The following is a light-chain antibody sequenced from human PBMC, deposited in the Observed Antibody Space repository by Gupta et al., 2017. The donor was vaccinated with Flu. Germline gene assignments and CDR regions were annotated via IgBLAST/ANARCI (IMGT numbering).Light chain of an antibody. CDR1: SSNIGNNY. J-gene: IGLJ1*01. Sequence: QPVLTQPPSVSAAPGQKVTISCTGSSSNIGNNYLSWHQQFPGTAPKLLIYENNKRPSGIPDRFSGAKSGTSAALGITGLQTGDEADYYCGTWDSSLSAYVFGTGTKVTVL. CDR2: ENN. V-gene: IGLV1-51*02. CDR3: GTWDSSLSAYV.